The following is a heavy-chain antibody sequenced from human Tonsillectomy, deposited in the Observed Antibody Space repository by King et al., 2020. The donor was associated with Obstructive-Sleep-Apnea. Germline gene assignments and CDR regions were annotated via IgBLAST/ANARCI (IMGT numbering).Heavy chain of an antibody. Sequence: VQLVESGGGLVQPGGSLRLSCAASGFTFSSYSMNWVRQAPGKGLEWVSYISSISSTIYYADSVKGRFTISRDNAKNSLYLQMNSLRAEDTAVYYCASVVALYYGMDVWGQGTTVTVSS. CDR3: ASVVALYYGMDV. CDR1: GFTFSSYS. V-gene: IGHV3-48*04. CDR2: ISSISSTI. D-gene: IGHD2-15*01. J-gene: IGHJ6*02.